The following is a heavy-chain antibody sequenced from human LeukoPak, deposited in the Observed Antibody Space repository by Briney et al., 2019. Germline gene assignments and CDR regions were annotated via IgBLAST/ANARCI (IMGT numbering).Heavy chain of an antibody. CDR3: AREGLTMVRGGRFDP. D-gene: IGHD3-10*01. V-gene: IGHV1-2*02. J-gene: IGHJ5*02. CDR1: GYTFTGYY. Sequence: ASVKVSCKASGYTFTGYYMHWVRQAPGQGLEWMGWINPNSGGTNYAQKFQGRVTMTRDTSISTAYMELSRLRSDDTAVYYCAREGLTMVRGGRFDPWGQETLVTVSS. CDR2: INPNSGGT.